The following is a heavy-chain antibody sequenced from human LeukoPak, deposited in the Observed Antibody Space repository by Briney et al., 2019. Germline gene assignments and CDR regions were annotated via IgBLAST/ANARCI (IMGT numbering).Heavy chain of an antibody. CDR3: ASRGAYGSGSYILWDY. D-gene: IGHD3-10*01. CDR1: GYTFTGYY. Sequence: ASVKVSCKASGYTFTGYYMHWVRQAPGQGLEWMGWINPNSGGTNYAQKFQGRVTMTRDTSISTAYMELSRLRSEDTAVYYCASRGAYGSGSYILWDYWGQGTLVTVSS. V-gene: IGHV1-2*02. CDR2: INPNSGGT. J-gene: IGHJ4*02.